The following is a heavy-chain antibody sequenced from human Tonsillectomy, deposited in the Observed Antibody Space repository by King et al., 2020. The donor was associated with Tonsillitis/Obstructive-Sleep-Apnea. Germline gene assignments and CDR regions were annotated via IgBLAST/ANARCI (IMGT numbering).Heavy chain of an antibody. CDR2: ISGSGGST. D-gene: IGHD2-2*01. J-gene: IGHJ6*02. V-gene: IGHV3-23*04. CDR3: AKYPDIVVDYYVMDV. CDR1: GFTFSSYA. Sequence: VQLVESGGGLVQPGGSLRLSCAASGFTFSSYAMNWVRQAPGKGLEWVSVISGSGGSTYYADSVKGRFTISRDNSKNTLYLQMTSLRAEDTAVYYCAKYPDIVVDYYVMDVWGQGTTVTVSS.